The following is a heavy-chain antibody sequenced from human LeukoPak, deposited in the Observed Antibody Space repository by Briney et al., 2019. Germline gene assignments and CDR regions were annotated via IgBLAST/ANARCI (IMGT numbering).Heavy chain of an antibody. J-gene: IGHJ3*02. V-gene: IGHV3-23*01. D-gene: IGHD5-24*01. CDR3: AKDRRWLQGGAFDI. CDR2: ISGGGGST. Sequence: GSLRLSCAASGFTFSSSAMSWVRQAPGKGLEWVSAISGGGGSTYYADSVKGRFTISRDNSKNTLYLQMNSLRAEDTAVYYCAKDRRWLQGGAFDIWGQGTMVTVSS. CDR1: GFTFSSSA.